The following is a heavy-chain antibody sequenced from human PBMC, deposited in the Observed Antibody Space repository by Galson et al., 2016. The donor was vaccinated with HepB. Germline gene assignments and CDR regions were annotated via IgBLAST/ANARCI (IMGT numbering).Heavy chain of an antibody. J-gene: IGHJ4*02. CDR3: ARDRGYYRSYF. Sequence: SLRLSCAASGFTFSSYSMNWVRQAPGEGLEWVADINQDGTETYYVDSLKGRFTISRDNAKNSLYLQMNSLRAEATAVYYCARDRGYYRSYFWGQGTLVTVSS. CDR2: INQDGTET. CDR1: GFTFSSYS. V-gene: IGHV3-7*03. D-gene: IGHD3-3*01.